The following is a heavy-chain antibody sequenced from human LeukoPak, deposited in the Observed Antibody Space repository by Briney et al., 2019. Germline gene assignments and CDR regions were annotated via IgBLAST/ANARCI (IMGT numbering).Heavy chain of an antibody. J-gene: IGHJ4*02. CDR2: IYSGGST. V-gene: IGHV3-53*01. Sequence: GGSLRLSCAASGFTVSSNYMNWVRQAPGKGLEWVSVIYSGGSTYYADSVKGRFTISRDNSKNTLYLQMNSLRAEDTAVYYCARERWLALDYWGQGTLVTVSS. D-gene: IGHD6-19*01. CDR3: ARERWLALDY. CDR1: GFTVSSNY.